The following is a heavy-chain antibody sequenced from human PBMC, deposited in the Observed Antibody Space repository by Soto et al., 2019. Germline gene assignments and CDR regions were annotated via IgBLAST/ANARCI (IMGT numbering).Heavy chain of an antibody. J-gene: IGHJ6*02. V-gene: IGHV3-30*18. CDR3: AKDTGHLPPNYYYCCGMDV. D-gene: IGHD4-4*01. CDR2: ISCEGSNK. Sequence: QVQLVESGGGVVQPGRSLRLSCAASGFTFSSYGMNWVRQAPGKGLEWVAVISCEGSNKYYADSVKGRFTISRDNSKNTLYLQMNSLRAEDAAVYYCAKDTGHLPPNYYYCCGMDVWGQGTTVTVSS. CDR1: GFTFSSYG.